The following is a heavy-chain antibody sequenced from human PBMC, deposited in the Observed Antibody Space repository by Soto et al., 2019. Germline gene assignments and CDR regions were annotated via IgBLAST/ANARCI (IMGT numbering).Heavy chain of an antibody. V-gene: IGHV4-34*01. Sequence: PSETLSLTCAVYGGSFRDYYWSWVRQPPGKGLEWIGQINHSGSPYYNPSLKSRVTISVDRSKNQFSLKLSSVTAADTAVYYCARAHYGDYGYGMDVWGQGTTVTVSS. D-gene: IGHD4-17*01. J-gene: IGHJ6*02. CDR2: INHSGSP. CDR1: GGSFRDYY. CDR3: ARAHYGDYGYGMDV.